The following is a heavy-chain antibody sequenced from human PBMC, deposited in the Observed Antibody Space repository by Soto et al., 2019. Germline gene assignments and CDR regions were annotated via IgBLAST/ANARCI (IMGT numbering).Heavy chain of an antibody. CDR3: AKDNWNYPPGLDY. D-gene: IGHD1-7*01. J-gene: IGHJ4*02. Sequence: GGSLGLSCAASGFTFSSYAMSWVRQAPGKGLEWVSAISGSGGSTYYAASVKGRFTISRDNSKNTLYLQMNSLRAEDTAVYYCAKDNWNYPPGLDYWGQGTLVTVSS. V-gene: IGHV3-23*01. CDR2: ISGSGGST. CDR1: GFTFSSYA.